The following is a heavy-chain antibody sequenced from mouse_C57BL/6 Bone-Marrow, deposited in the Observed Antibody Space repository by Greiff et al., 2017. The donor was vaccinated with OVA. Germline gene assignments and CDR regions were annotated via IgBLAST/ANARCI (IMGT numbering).Heavy chain of an antibody. Sequence: VQLQQSGAELVRPGSSVKLSCKASGYTFTSYWMDWVKQRPGQGLEWIGNIYPSDSETHYNQKFKDKATLTVDKSSSTAYMQLSSLTSEDSAVYYCARVNWDVGGDYWGQGTTLTVSS. V-gene: IGHV1-61*01. D-gene: IGHD4-1*01. J-gene: IGHJ2*01. CDR2: IYPSDSET. CDR3: ARVNWDVGGDY. CDR1: GYTFTSYW.